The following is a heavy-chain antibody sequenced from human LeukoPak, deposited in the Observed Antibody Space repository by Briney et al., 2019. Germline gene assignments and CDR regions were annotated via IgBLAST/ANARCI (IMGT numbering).Heavy chain of an antibody. Sequence: SQTLCLTCTVSGDSISRGSYCCSWTRQPAGNGLEWLGRIFTRGSPNYNPSLKSRVTISVDTSKNQFSLKLSSVTAADTAVYFCARDAPYNSGWYPDYWGQGTLVTVSS. D-gene: IGHD6-19*01. CDR2: IFTRGSP. CDR3: ARDAPYNSGWYPDY. V-gene: IGHV4-61*02. CDR1: GDSISRGSYC. J-gene: IGHJ4*02.